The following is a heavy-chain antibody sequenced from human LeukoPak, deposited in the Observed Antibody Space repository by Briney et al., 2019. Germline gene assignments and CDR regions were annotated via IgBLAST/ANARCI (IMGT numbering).Heavy chain of an antibody. J-gene: IGHJ4*02. CDR2: ISYDGSNK. V-gene: IGHV3-30*04. CDR3: ARGLSTAAASFDY. CDR1: GFTFSSYA. D-gene: IGHD6-6*01. Sequence: GGSLRLSCAASGFTFSSYAMHWVRQAPGKGLEWVAVISYDGSNKYYADSVKGRFTISRDNSKNTLYLQMNSLRAEDMAVYYCARGLSTAAASFDYWGQGTLVTVSS.